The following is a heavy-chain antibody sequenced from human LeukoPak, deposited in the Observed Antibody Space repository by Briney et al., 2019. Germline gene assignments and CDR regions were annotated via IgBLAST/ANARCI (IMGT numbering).Heavy chain of an antibody. D-gene: IGHD2-2*01. CDR2: IKQDGSEK. J-gene: IGHJ2*01. Sequence: GGSLRLSCAASGFTFSSYWMSWVRQAPGKGLEWVANIKQDGSEKYYVDSVKGRFTISRDNAKNSLYLQMNSLRAEDTAVYYCARGPAAAASYWYFDLWGRGTLVTVSS. CDR1: GFTFSSYW. CDR3: ARGPAAAASYWYFDL. V-gene: IGHV3-7*01.